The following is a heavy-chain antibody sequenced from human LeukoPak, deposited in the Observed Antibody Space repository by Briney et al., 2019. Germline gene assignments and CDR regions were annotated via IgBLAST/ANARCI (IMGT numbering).Heavy chain of an antibody. V-gene: IGHV4-34*01. CDR2: INHSGSA. D-gene: IGHD1-14*01. Sequence: SETLSLTCAVYGGSFSNYYWTWIRQPPGKGLEWIGEINHSGSARYNPSLKSRVTISADTSENQFSLKLSSATAADTAVYYCARTRTLAYFDYWGQGTLVTVSS. J-gene: IGHJ4*02. CDR3: ARTRTLAYFDY. CDR1: GGSFSNYY.